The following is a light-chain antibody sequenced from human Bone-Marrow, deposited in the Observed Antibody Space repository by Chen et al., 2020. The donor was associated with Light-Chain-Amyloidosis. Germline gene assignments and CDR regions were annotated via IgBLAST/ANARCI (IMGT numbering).Light chain of an antibody. J-gene: IGLJ1*01. Sequence: QSALTQPASVSGSPGQSITISCTGTSSDVGGDNHVSWYQQHPDKAPKLMIYEVTNRPSWVPDRFSGSKSDKTASLTISGLQTEDEADYCCSSYTITNTLVFGSGTRVTVL. CDR2: EVT. V-gene: IGLV2-14*01. CDR1: SSDVGGDNH. CDR3: SSYTITNTLV.